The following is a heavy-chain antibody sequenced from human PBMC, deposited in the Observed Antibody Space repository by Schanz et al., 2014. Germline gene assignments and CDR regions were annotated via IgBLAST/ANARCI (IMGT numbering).Heavy chain of an antibody. Sequence: QVQLVQSGSELKKPGASVKVSCKASGYIFSSYAIHWVRQAPGQGLEWMGWINTNTGNPTYAQGFPCRFVFALDTSVSTPYLQISFVKADDTAVFFCARGEANWGQYWGQGTLVTVSS. CDR3: ARGEANWGQY. D-gene: IGHD7-27*01. CDR1: GYIFSSYA. V-gene: IGHV7-4-1*02. J-gene: IGHJ4*02. CDR2: INTNTGNP.